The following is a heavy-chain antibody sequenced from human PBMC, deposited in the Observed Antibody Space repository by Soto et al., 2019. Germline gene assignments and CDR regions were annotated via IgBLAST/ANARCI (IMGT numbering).Heavy chain of an antibody. CDR1: GFTFSNAW. CDR3: TTDLTIFAGSTNY. Sequence: EVQLVESGGGLVKPGGSLRLSCAASGFTFSNAWMSWVRQAPGKGLEWVGRIKSKTDGGTTDYAAPVKGRFTISRDDSKNTLYLQINSLKTEDTAVYYCTTDLTIFAGSTNYWGQGTLVTVSS. V-gene: IGHV3-15*01. CDR2: IKSKTDGGTT. J-gene: IGHJ4*02. D-gene: IGHD3-3*01.